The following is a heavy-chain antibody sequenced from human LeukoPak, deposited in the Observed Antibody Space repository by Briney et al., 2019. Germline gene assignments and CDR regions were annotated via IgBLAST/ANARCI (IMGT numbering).Heavy chain of an antibody. CDR1: GFTFSSYE. D-gene: IGHD3-3*01. V-gene: IGHV3-48*03. J-gene: IGHJ4*02. CDR3: ARGDSTIFGVVIRQSDY. Sequence: PGGSPRLSCAASGFTFSSYEMNWVRQAPGKGLEWVSYISSSGSTIYYADSVKGRFTISRDNAKNSLYLQTNSLRAEDTAVYYCARGDSTIFGVVIRQSDYWGQGTLVTVSS. CDR2: ISSSGSTI.